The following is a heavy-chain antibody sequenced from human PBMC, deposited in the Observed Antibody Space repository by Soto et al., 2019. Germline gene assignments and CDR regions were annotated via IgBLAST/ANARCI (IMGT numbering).Heavy chain of an antibody. V-gene: IGHV3-48*03. CDR2: ISSSGSTI. Sequence: GGSLRLSCAASGFTFSSYEMNWVRQAPGKGLEWVSYISSSGSTIYYADSVKGRFTTSRDNAKNSLYLQMNSLRAEDTAVYYCARGAYDDYVWGSYFYYGMDVWGQGTTVTVS. CDR1: GFTFSSYE. CDR3: ARGAYDDYVWGSYFYYGMDV. D-gene: IGHD3-16*01. J-gene: IGHJ6*02.